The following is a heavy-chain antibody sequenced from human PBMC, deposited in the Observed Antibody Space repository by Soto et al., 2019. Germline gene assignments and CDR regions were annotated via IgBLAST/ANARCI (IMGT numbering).Heavy chain of an antibody. CDR1: GGSITSYR. V-gene: IGHV4-4*07. CDR3: ARESGDNWDYEAY. J-gene: IGHJ4*02. CDR2: INTSGNT. Sequence: SETLSLTCKVSGGSITSYRWSWVRQSAGKGLEWIGRINTSGNTHYNPSLKSRVTVSIDTSQNQFFLTVTSVTAADSAVYYCARESGDNWDYEAYWGQGTPVTVSS. D-gene: IGHD1-7*01.